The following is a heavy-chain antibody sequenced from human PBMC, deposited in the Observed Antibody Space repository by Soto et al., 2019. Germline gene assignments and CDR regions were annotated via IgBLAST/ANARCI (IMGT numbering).Heavy chain of an antibody. CDR1: GGSISSYY. V-gene: IGHV4-59*01. J-gene: IGHJ5*02. CDR2: IYYSGST. CDR3: ARVEENWFDP. Sequence: SETLSLTCTVSGGSISSYYWSWIRQPPGKGLEWIGYIYYSGSTNYNPSLKSRVTISVDTSKNQFSLKLSSVTAADTAVYYCARVEENWFDPWGQGTLVTVSS.